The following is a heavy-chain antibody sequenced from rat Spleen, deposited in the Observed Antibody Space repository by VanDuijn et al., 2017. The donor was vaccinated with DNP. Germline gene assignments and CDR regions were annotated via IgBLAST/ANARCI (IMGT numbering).Heavy chain of an antibody. CDR1: VDSPSCTYR. V-gene: IGHV3-3*01. CDR3: ARWTRYFDY. Sequence: SVPVDSPSCTYRWNWIRKFPGNKLEWMGYVSGAGSTDYNPSLKSRISIVRDTSRNQFFLQVNSVTTEDTAIYYCARWTRYFDYWGQGVMVTVSS. CDR2: VSGAGST. D-gene: IGHD1-7*01. J-gene: IGHJ2*01.